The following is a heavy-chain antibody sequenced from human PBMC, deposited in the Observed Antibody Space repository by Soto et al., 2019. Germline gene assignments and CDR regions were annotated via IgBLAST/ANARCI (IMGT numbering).Heavy chain of an antibody. J-gene: IGHJ4*02. CDR3: ARGIFAYDSSGYFDY. Sequence: LVRVSCKASGYTFTSYAMHWVRQAPGQRLEWMGWINAGNGNTKYSQKFQGRVTITRDTSASTAYMELSSLRSEDTAVYYCARGIFAYDSSGYFDYWGQGTLVTVSS. V-gene: IGHV1-3*01. CDR1: GYTFTSYA. CDR2: INAGNGNT. D-gene: IGHD3-22*01.